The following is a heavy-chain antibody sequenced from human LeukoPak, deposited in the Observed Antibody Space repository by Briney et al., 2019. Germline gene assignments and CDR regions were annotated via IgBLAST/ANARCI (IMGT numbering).Heavy chain of an antibody. Sequence: GGSLRLSCAASGFTFSSYAMHWVRQAPGKGLEYVSAISSNGGSTYYANSVKGRFTISRDNSKNTLYLQMGSLRAEDMAVYYCARGGGNYDILTGYGLDWVYWGQGTLVTVSS. V-gene: IGHV3-64*01. CDR1: GFTFSSYA. CDR2: ISSNGGST. J-gene: IGHJ4*02. D-gene: IGHD3-9*01. CDR3: ARGGGNYDILTGYGLDWVY.